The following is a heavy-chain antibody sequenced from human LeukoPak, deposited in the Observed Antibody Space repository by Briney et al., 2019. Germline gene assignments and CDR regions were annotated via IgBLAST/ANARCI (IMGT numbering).Heavy chain of an antibody. CDR3: AKGVVTAIIYCYYMDV. CDR1: GFTFSSYA. V-gene: IGHV3-23*01. CDR2: ISGSGGST. J-gene: IGHJ6*03. D-gene: IGHD2-21*02. Sequence: PGGSLRLSCAASGFTFSSYAMSWVRQAPGKGLEWVSAISGSGGSTDYADSVKGRFTISRDNSKNTLYLQMNSPRAEDTAVYYCAKGVVTAIIYCYYMDVWGKGTTVTVSS.